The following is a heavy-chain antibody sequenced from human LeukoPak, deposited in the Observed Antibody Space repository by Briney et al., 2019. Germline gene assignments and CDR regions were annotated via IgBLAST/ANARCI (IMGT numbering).Heavy chain of an antibody. CDR1: GGSISSSSYY. Sequence: SETLSLTCTVSGGSISSSSYYWGWIRQPPGKGLEWIGSIYYSGSTYYNPSLKRRVTISVDTSKNQFSLKLSSVTAADTAVYYCARLPSGWSLIHAFDIWGQGTMVTVSS. J-gene: IGHJ3*02. V-gene: IGHV4-39*01. D-gene: IGHD6-19*01. CDR2: IYYSGST. CDR3: ARLPSGWSLIHAFDI.